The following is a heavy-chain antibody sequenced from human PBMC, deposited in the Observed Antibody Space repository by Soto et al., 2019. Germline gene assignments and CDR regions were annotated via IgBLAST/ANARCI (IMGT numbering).Heavy chain of an antibody. J-gene: IGHJ5*02. CDR1: GYTFTSYG. V-gene: IGHV1-18*01. D-gene: IGHD4-17*01. CDR3: ARDAPGEDNSAPDDYCDYPWDWFDP. CDR2: ISAYNGNT. Sequence: ASVKVSCKASGYTFTSYGISWVRQAPGQGLEWMGWISAYNGNTNYAQKLQGRVTMTADTSTSTAYMELRSLRSDDTAVYYCARDAPGEDNSAPDDYCDYPWDWFDPWGQGTLVTVSS.